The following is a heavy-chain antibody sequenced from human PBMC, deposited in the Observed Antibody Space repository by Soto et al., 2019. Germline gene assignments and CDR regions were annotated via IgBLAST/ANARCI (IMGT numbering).Heavy chain of an antibody. Sequence: GGSLRLSCAASGFTFDDYAMHWVRQAPGKGLEWVSGISWNSGSIGYADSVKGRFTISRDNAKNSLYLQMNSLRAEDTALYYCAKDVSGTTYYFDYWGQGTLVTVSS. D-gene: IGHD1-26*01. CDR1: GFTFDDYA. V-gene: IGHV3-9*01. CDR3: AKDVSGTTYYFDY. J-gene: IGHJ4*02. CDR2: ISWNSGSI.